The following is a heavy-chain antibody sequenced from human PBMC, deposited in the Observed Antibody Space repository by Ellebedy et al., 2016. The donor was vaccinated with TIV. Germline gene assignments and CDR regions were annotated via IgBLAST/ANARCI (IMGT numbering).Heavy chain of an antibody. V-gene: IGHV4-34*01. CDR2: INHSGST. D-gene: IGHD3-10*01. CDR1: GGSFSGYY. J-gene: IGHJ6*02. CDR3: ARGQRGITMVRGVITPHGMDV. Sequence: MPSETLSLTCAVYGGSFSGYYWSWIRQPPGKGLEWIGEINHSGSTNYNPSLKSRVTISVDTSKNQFSLKLSSVTAADTAVYYCARGQRGITMVRGVITPHGMDVWGQGTTVTVSS.